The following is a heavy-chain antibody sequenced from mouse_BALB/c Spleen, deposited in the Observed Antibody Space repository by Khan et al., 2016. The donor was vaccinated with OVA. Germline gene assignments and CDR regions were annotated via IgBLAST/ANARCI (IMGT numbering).Heavy chain of an antibody. J-gene: IGHJ4*01. Sequence: QVQLQQSGPGLVAPSQSLSITCTVSGFSLSRYNIHWVRQPPGKGLEWLGMIWGGGGTDYNSTLKSRLCISKDNSKSQVFLKMNSLQTDETAMYYCARAYYRYDGYYAMDYWGQGTSVTVSS. D-gene: IGHD2-14*01. V-gene: IGHV2-6-4*01. CDR2: IWGGGGT. CDR1: GFSLSRYN. CDR3: ARAYYRYDGYYAMDY.